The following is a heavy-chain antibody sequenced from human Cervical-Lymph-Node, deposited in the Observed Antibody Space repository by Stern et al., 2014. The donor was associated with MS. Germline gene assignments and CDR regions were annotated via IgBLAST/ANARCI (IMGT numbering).Heavy chain of an antibody. D-gene: IGHD3-10*01. Sequence: QVQLVQSGAEVKPPGSSVKVSCKASGDSLNNYAISWVRQAPGQVLEWMGGIVPMFGATEYAPKFQGRGSISADESTNTAFMELNSLRSEDTAVYYCASISRRSYGSGSYYNADYWGQGTLVTVSS. CDR3: ASISRRSYGSGSYYNADY. J-gene: IGHJ4*02. CDR1: GDSLNNYA. V-gene: IGHV1-69*01. CDR2: IVPMFGAT.